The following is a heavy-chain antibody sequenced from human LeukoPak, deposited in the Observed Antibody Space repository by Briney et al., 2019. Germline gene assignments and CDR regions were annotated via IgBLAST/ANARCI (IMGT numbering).Heavy chain of an antibody. CDR2: INQSGST. CDR1: GGSFSGYY. J-gene: IGHJ5*02. Sequence: SGTLSLTCAVYGGSFSGYYWSWIRQAPGKGLEWIGEINQSGSTNYNPSLKSRVTISVDTSKNQFSLKLSSVTATDTAVYYCARGVPDYYDSSGYYYVRWFDPWGQGTLVTVSS. V-gene: IGHV4-34*01. CDR3: ARGVPDYYDSSGYYYVRWFDP. D-gene: IGHD3-22*01.